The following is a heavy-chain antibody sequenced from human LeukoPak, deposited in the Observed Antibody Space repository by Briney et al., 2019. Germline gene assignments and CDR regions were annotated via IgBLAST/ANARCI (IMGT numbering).Heavy chain of an antibody. D-gene: IGHD2-2*02. CDR3: AKPRFKYTPTGYYYMDV. CDR2: ISGSGGST. Sequence: GGSLRLSCAASGFTFSSYAMSWVRQAPGKGLEWVSAISGSGGSTYYADSVKGRFTISRDNSKNTLYLQMNSLRAEDTAVYYCAKPRFKYTPTGYYYMDVWGKGTTVTVSS. V-gene: IGHV3-23*01. CDR1: GFTFSSYA. J-gene: IGHJ6*03.